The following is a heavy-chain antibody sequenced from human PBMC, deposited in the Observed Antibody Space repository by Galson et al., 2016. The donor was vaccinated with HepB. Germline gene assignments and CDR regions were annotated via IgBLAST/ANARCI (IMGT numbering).Heavy chain of an antibody. CDR3: AKKISGWNKEFVY. CDR2: ISGDGIRT. CDR1: GFTFNSYA. V-gene: IGHV3-23*01. J-gene: IGHJ4*02. D-gene: IGHD6-19*01. Sequence: SLRLSCAASGFTFNSYAMTWVRQAPGKGLELVSSISGDGIRTYYADSVRGRFTISRDNSKDTLFLQMNTLRVEDTAVYYCAKKISGWNKEFVYWGQGTLVTVSA.